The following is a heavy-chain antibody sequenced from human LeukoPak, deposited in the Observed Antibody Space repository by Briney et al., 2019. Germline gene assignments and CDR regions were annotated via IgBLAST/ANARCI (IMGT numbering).Heavy chain of an antibody. J-gene: IGHJ6*03. Sequence: ASVKVSCKASGYTFTGYYMHWVRQAPGQGLEWIGWINPNSGDTNYAQKFQGRVTMTRDTSTSTGYMELSGLISDDTAVYYCARDGYCSSTSGWYYYYMDVWGKGTTVTVSS. D-gene: IGHD2-2*01. CDR2: INPNSGDT. CDR3: ARDGYCSSTSGWYYYYMDV. V-gene: IGHV1-2*02. CDR1: GYTFTGYY.